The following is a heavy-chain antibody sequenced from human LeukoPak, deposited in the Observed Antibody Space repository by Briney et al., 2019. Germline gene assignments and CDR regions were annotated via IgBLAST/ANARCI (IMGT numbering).Heavy chain of an antibody. CDR2: INHSGST. CDR3: ARGLSYYDFWSGYYIGVAFDI. CDR1: GGSFSGYY. J-gene: IGHJ3*02. V-gene: IGHV4-34*01. D-gene: IGHD3-3*01. Sequence: SETLSLTCAVYGGSFSGYYWSWIRQPPGKGLEWIGEINHSGSTNYNPSLKSRVTISVDTSKNQFSLKLSSVTAADTAVYYCARGLSYYDFWSGYYIGVAFDIWGQGTMVTVPS.